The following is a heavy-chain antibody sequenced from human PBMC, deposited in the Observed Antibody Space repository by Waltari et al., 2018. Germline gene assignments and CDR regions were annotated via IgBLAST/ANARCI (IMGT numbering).Heavy chain of an antibody. V-gene: IGHV4-31*03. CDR3: ARETQLGDAFDI. Sequence: QMQLQESGPGLVKTSQTLSLTCTVSGGSISSGNYFWSWIRQHPGKGLEWIGYIYNSASTYYNPSLKSRVTISQDTPKNQFSLKLSSVTAADTAVYYCARETQLGDAFDIWGQGTMVTVSS. CDR2: IYNSAST. J-gene: IGHJ3*02. CDR1: GGSISSGNYF. D-gene: IGHD3-10*01.